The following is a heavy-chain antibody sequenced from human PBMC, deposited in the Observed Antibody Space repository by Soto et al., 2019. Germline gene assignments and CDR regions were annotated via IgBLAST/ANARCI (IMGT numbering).Heavy chain of an antibody. J-gene: IGHJ6*02. CDR3: ARDHPFPSNYGMDV. Sequence: GGSLRLSCIASGFTFSNYAMIWVRQAPGKGLEWVSSISSSSSYIYYADSVKGRFTISRDNAKNSLYLQMNSLRAEDTAVYYCARDHPFPSNYGMDVWGQGTTVTVSS. V-gene: IGHV3-21*01. CDR2: ISSSSSYI. CDR1: GFTFSNYA.